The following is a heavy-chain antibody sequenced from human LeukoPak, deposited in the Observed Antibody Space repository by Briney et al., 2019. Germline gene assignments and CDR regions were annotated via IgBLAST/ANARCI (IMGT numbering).Heavy chain of an antibody. CDR2: VIPYSDDT. J-gene: IGHJ4*02. CDR3: VSSSYDSRLRFDGY. V-gene: IGHV1-2*02. Sequence: ASVTVSCKASGYPFTAYYLHWVRQAPRQGLEGMGWVIPYSDDTNYAQNFQGRVTMTRDTSINTAEMELSTLRSDDTAVYYCVSSSYDSRLRFDGYWGQGTLVTGSS. CDR1: GYPFTAYY. D-gene: IGHD3-22*01.